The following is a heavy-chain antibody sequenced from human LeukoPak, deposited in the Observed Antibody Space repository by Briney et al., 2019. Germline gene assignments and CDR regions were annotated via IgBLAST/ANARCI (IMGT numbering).Heavy chain of an antibody. Sequence: ASVRVSCKASGYNVVGYYIHWVRQAPGQGLEWMGIINPSGGSTSYAQKFQGRVTMTRDMSTSTVYMELSSLRSEDTAVYYCARDVDSSGYYYGDYFDYWGQGTLVTVSS. V-gene: IGHV1-46*01. CDR2: INPSGGST. CDR1: GYNVVGYY. D-gene: IGHD3-22*01. CDR3: ARDVDSSGYYYGDYFDY. J-gene: IGHJ4*02.